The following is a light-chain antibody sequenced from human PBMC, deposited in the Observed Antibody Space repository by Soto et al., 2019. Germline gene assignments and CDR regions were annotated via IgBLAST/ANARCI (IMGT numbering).Light chain of an antibody. V-gene: IGKV1-5*03. Sequence: DIQMTQSPSTLSASVGDRVTITCRASQSISSWLAWYQQKPGKAPKLLIHKASILRSGVPSRFSGSGSGTEFTLTISSLQPDDFATYYCQQYNTYSVTFDQGTKVEIK. CDR2: KAS. CDR1: QSISSW. J-gene: IGKJ1*01. CDR3: QQYNTYSVT.